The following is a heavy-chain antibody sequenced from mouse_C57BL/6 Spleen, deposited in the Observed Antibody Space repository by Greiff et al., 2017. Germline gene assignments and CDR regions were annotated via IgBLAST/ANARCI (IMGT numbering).Heavy chain of an antibody. CDR2: IDPNSGGT. V-gene: IGHV1-72*01. CDR1: GYIFTSYW. CDR3: AREEEEGNYEWFAY. D-gene: IGHD2-1*01. J-gene: IGHJ3*01. Sequence: QVQLKQPGAELVKPGASVKLSCKASGYIFTSYWMHWVKQRPGRGLVRIGRIDPNSGGTKYNEKFKSKATLTVDKPSSTAYMQLSSLTSEYSAVYYCAREEEEGNYEWFAYWGQGTLVTVSA.